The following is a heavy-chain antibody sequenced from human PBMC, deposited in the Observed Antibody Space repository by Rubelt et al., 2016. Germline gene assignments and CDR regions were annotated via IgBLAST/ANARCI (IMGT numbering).Heavy chain of an antibody. V-gene: IGHV4-59*01. CDR2: IHYSGST. D-gene: IGHD3-3*01. CDR3: ARVSRGDFWSGFSYYFDY. J-gene: IGHJ4*02. Sequence: QVQLQESGPGLVKPSETLSLTCIVSGGSISSYYWSWIRQPPGKGLEWIAYIHYSGSTNYNPSLKSGVSISVDTSKNQFSLKLSTVTAADTAVYYCARVSRGDFWSGFSYYFDYWGQGTLVTVSS. CDR1: GGSISSYY.